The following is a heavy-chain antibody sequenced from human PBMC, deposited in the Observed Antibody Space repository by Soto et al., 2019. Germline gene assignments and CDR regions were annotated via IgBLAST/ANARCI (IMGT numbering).Heavy chain of an antibody. J-gene: IGHJ3*02. D-gene: IGHD6-19*01. Sequence: EVQLVESGGGLVKPGGSLRLSCAASGFTFSNAWMNWVRQAPGKGLEWVGRIKSKTDGGTTDYAAPVKGRFTISRDDSKNTLYLQMNSLKTEDTAVYYCTTEAGGWYEAFDIWGQGTMVTVSS. CDR2: IKSKTDGGTT. CDR3: TTEAGGWYEAFDI. V-gene: IGHV3-15*07. CDR1: GFTFSNAW.